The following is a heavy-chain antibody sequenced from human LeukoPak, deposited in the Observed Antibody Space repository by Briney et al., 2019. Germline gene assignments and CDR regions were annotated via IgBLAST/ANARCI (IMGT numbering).Heavy chain of an antibody. J-gene: IGHJ5*02. CDR3: TRGLGEHGGVSDR. Sequence: PGGSLRLSCAASGFTFSNYWMTWVRQAPGKGLEWVANIKHDGSEQIYVDSVKGRFTISRDNAKDSVYLQMNSLRAEDTAVYYCTRGLGEHGGVSDRWGQGTLVIVS. CDR1: GFTFSNYW. V-gene: IGHV3-7*01. D-gene: IGHD3-16*01. CDR2: IKHDGSEQ.